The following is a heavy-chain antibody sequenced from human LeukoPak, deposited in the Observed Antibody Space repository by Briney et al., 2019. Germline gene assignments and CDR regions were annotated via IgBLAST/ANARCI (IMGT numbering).Heavy chain of an antibody. J-gene: IGHJ4*02. CDR3: AKKRGMQLWQYYFDY. V-gene: IGHV3-23*01. CDR1: GFTFSSYA. D-gene: IGHD5-18*01. Sequence: GGSLRLSCAASGFTFSSYAMSWVRRAPGKGLEWVSAISGSGGNTYYADSVKGRFTISRDNSKNTLYLQTNSLRAEDTAIYYCAKKRGMQLWQYYFDYWGQGTLVTVSS. CDR2: ISGSGGNT.